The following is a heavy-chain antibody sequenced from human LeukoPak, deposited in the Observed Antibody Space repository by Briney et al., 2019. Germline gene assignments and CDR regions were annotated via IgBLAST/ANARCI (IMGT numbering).Heavy chain of an antibody. Sequence: PGGSLRLSCAASGFTFSSYWMSWVRQAPGKGLEWVANIKQDGSEKYYVDSVKGRFTISRDNGKNSLYLQMNSLRAEDTAVYYCARARTMDFWSPTFFDYWGQGTLVTVSS. CDR1: GFTFSSYW. V-gene: IGHV3-7*01. J-gene: IGHJ4*02. CDR2: IKQDGSEK. CDR3: ARARTMDFWSPTFFDY. D-gene: IGHD3-3*01.